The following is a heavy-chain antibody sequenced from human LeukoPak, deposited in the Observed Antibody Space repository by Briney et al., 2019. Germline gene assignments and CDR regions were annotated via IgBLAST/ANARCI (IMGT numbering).Heavy chain of an antibody. CDR2: INPNSGGT. CDR3: ARDKPAEAALDF. V-gene: IGHV1-2*02. CDR1: GYTFTGYY. Sequence: GASVKVSCKASGYTFTGYYIDWVRQAPGQGLEWMGWINPNSGGTNNAQKFQGRVTMTRDRSINTAYMDLRSLTYDDTAVYYCARDKPAEAALDFWGQGTLVTVSS. J-gene: IGHJ4*02.